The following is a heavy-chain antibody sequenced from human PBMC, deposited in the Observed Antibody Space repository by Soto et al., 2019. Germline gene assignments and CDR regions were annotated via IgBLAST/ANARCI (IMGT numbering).Heavy chain of an antibody. D-gene: IGHD6-13*01. CDR2: IIPIFGTA. J-gene: IGHJ4*02. CDR1: GGTFSSYA. CDR3: AREAAAHTFDY. Sequence: QVQLVQSGAEVKKPGSSVKVSCKASGGTFSSYAISWVRQAPGQGLEWMGGIIPIFGTANYAQKFQGRVTITADEATRTAYMELSSRRSEDTAVYYCAREAAAHTFDYWGQGTLVTVSS. V-gene: IGHV1-69*01.